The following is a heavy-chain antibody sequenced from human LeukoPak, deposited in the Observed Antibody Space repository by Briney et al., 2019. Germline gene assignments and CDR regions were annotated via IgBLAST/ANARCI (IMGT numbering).Heavy chain of an antibody. CDR1: GFSFSSYA. CDR3: AKDLGIRSSIEYYFDY. J-gene: IGHJ4*02. D-gene: IGHD3-3*01. CDR2: ISGSGGST. V-gene: IGHV3-23*01. Sequence: VGSLRLSCAASGFSFSSYAMSWVRQAPGKGLEWVSAISGSGGSTYYADSVKGRFTTSRDNSKNTLCLQMNSLGAEDTAVNYCAKDLGIRSSIEYYFDYWGQGTLVTLSS.